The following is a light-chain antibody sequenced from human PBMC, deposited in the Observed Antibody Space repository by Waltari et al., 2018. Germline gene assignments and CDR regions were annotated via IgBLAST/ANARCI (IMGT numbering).Light chain of an antibody. CDR1: QSVSSTY. J-gene: IGKJ2*01. CDR2: GAS. Sequence: EIVLTQSPGILSLSPGERATLSCRASQSVSSTYLAWYQQRPGQAPRLLIYGASRRPTGIPDRFSGSGSGTDFTLTISRLEPEDFAVYYCQQYGTSPRYTFGQGTKLEIK. CDR3: QQYGTSPRYT. V-gene: IGKV3-20*01.